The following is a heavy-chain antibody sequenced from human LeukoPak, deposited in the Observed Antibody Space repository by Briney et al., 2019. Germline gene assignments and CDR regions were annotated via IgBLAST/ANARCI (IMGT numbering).Heavy chain of an antibody. J-gene: IGHJ3*02. D-gene: IGHD1-14*01. Sequence: GASVKVSCKASGGTFSSYAISWVRQAPGQGLEWMGGIIPIFGTANYAQKFQGRVTITADESTSTAYMELSSLRSEDTAVYYCARDTTSAFDIWGQGTTVTVSS. CDR2: IIPIFGTA. V-gene: IGHV1-69*13. CDR3: ARDTTSAFDI. CDR1: GGTFSSYA.